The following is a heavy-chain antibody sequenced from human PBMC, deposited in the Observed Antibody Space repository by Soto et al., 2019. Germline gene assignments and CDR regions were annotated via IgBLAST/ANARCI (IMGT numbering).Heavy chain of an antibody. CDR1: GGSISSGGYS. CDR3: PILMVYGWYFDY. CDR2: IYHSGIT. V-gene: IGHV4-30-2*01. D-gene: IGHD2-8*01. Sequence: QLQLQESGSGLVKPSQTLSLTCVVSGGSISSGGYSWSWIRQPPGKGLEWIGYIYHSGITYYNPSLKSRVTMSVDRSKNQFSLKLNAVTAADTAVYYCPILMVYGWYFDYGGQGTLVPVSS. J-gene: IGHJ4*02.